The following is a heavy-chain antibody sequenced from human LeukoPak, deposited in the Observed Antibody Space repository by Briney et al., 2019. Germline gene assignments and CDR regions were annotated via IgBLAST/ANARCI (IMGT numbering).Heavy chain of an antibody. D-gene: IGHD5-12*01. V-gene: IGHV3-21*01. CDR3: ARGVSNSGYESADY. CDR1: GFTFSSYS. CDR2: ISSSSSYI. J-gene: IGHJ4*02. Sequence: GGSLRLSCAASGFTFSSYSMNWVRQAPGKGLEWVSSISSSSSYIYYADSVKGRFTISRDNAKNSLYLQMNSLRAEDTAVYYCARGVSNSGYESADYWGQGTLVTVSA.